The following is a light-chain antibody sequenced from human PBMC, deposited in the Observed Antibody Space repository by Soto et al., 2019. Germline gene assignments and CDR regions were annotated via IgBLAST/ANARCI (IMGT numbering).Light chain of an antibody. CDR3: SSFTSSSTFV. J-gene: IGLJ1*01. Sequence: QSALAQPASVSGSRGQSITISCTGTSSDVGRYNYVSWFQQHPGKVPKLIIYDVSNWPSGVSDRFSGSKSGNTASLTISGLHPEDEADYYYSSFTSSSTFVFGTGTKDTV. V-gene: IGLV2-14*03. CDR1: SSDVGRYNY. CDR2: DVS.